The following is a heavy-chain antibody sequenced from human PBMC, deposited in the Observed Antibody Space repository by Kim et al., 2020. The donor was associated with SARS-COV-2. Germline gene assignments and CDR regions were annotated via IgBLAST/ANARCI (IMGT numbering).Heavy chain of an antibody. CDR3: AREAEQLAFFDY. J-gene: IGHJ4*02. D-gene: IGHD6-6*01. Sequence: CADSGNGRSTISRDNSKNTLYLQMNSLRAEDTAVYYCAREAEQLAFFDYWGQGTLVTVSS. V-gene: IGHV3-53*01.